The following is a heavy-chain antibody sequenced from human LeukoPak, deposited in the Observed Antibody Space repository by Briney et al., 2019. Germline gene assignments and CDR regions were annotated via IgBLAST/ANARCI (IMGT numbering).Heavy chain of an antibody. J-gene: IGHJ4*02. D-gene: IGHD1/OR15-1a*01. V-gene: IGHV4-59*01. CDR1: GGSTSSYN. Sequence: SETLSLTCTVSGGSTSSYNWNWIRQPPGKGLEWIGYIHYSGSSNYNPSLKSRVTISEDTSKNQFSLKLSSVTAADTAVYYCARRLRRTHYFDYWGQGTLVTVSS. CDR2: IHYSGSS. CDR3: ARRLRRTHYFDY.